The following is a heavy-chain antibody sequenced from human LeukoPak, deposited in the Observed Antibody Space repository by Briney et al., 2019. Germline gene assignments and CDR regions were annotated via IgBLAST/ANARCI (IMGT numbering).Heavy chain of an antibody. J-gene: IGHJ4*02. CDR3: ARVAYCSSSSCYRALDS. CDR2: IYYSGST. Sequence: SETLSLTCTVSGGSISSYSWSWIRQPPGKGLEWIGYIYYSGSTNYNPPLKSRVTISVDTSKNQFSLKLSSVTAADTAVYYCARVAYCSSSSCYRALDSWGQGTLVTVSS. CDR1: GGSISSYS. V-gene: IGHV4-59*01. D-gene: IGHD2-2*02.